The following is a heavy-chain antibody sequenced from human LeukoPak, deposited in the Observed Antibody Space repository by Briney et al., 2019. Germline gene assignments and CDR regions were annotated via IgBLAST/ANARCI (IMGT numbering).Heavy chain of an antibody. CDR3: AGASSKWELSI. CDR2: YIPMFGTA. V-gene: IGHV1-69*13. CDR1: GYTFRGNY. Sequence: ASVKVSCKASGYTFRGNYIHWLRQAPGQGLEWMGGYIPMFGTANYAQNFQNRVTITADESTSTFSMEVSSLRPEDTAVYFCAGASSKWELSIWGQGTLVTVSS. D-gene: IGHD1-26*01. J-gene: IGHJ4*02.